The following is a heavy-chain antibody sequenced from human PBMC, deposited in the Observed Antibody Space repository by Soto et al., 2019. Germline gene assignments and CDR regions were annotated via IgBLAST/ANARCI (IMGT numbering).Heavy chain of an antibody. CDR1: GYSFTTYW. J-gene: IGHJ4*02. Sequence: GESLKISCKGSGYSFTTYWIAWVRQMPGKGLEWMGIIYPGDSDARYSPSFQGQVTFSADKSINTTYLHFNSLEASDTAMYFCTRGGTSMGFDYWGQCTMVTVSS. V-gene: IGHV5-51*01. CDR2: IYPGDSDA. CDR3: TRGGTSMGFDY. D-gene: IGHD5-18*01.